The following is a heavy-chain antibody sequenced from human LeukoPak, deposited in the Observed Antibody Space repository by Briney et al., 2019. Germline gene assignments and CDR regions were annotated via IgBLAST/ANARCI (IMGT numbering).Heavy chain of an antibody. CDR3: ARQGCTNGVCYVADY. V-gene: IGHV4-30-2*05. CDR1: GGSISSGGYY. Sequence: SETLSLTCTVSGGSISSGGYYWSWIRQPPGKGLEWIGYIYHSGSTYYNPSLKSRVIIVDTSKNHFSLKLTSVTAADTAVYYCARQGCTNGVCYVADYWGQGTLVTVSS. J-gene: IGHJ4*02. CDR2: IYHSGST. D-gene: IGHD2-8*01.